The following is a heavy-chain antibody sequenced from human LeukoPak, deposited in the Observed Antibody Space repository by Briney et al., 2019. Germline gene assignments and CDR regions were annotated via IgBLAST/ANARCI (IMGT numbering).Heavy chain of an antibody. CDR1: GFTFSSYW. CDR2: IKQDGSEK. D-gene: IGHD3-16*01. J-gene: IGHJ4*02. V-gene: IGHV3-7*01. CDR3: ARSGWGETVNDY. Sequence: GGSLRLSCAASGFTFSSYWMSWVRQAPGKGLEWVANIKQDGSEKYHVDSVKGRFTISRDNAKNSLYLQMNSLRAEDTAVYYCARSGWGETVNDYWAREPWSPSPQ.